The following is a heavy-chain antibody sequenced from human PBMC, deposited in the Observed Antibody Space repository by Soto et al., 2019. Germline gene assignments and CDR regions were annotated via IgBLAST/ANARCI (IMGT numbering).Heavy chain of an antibody. CDR1: GDTFSFYS. J-gene: IGHJ4*02. D-gene: IGHD3-10*01. V-gene: IGHV1-69*02. CDR2: VNPILSLS. Sequence: QVQLVQSGAEVKRPGSSVKVSCKASGDTFSFYSINWVRQAPGLGLEWMGRVNPILSLSNYARRFQGRVTMTADKSTSTAYMVIGSLRSEDTAIYYCATSYGSGYRAFDYWGQGAQVIVSS. CDR3: ATSYGSGYRAFDY.